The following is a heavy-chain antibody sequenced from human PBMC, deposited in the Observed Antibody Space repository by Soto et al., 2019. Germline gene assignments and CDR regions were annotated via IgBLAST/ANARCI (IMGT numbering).Heavy chain of an antibody. V-gene: IGHV1-24*01. J-gene: IGHJ5*02. CDR2: FEPEDGET. CDR3: ATGSYNWNDGGFDP. Sequence: QVQLVQSGAEVKKPGASVKVSCKVSGYTLTELSMHWVRQAPGKGLEWMGGFEPEDGETIYAQKFQGRVTMTEDTSTDTAYMELSSLRSQDTAAYYCATGSYNWNDGGFDPWGQGTLLTVSS. CDR1: GYTLTELS. D-gene: IGHD1-1*01.